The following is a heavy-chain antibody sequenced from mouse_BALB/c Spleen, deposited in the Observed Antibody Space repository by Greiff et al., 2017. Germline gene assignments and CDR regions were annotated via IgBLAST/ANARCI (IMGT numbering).Heavy chain of an antibody. V-gene: IGHV1-9*01. CDR2: ILPGSGST. CDR1: GYTFSSYW. CDR3: ARRGSLLRPYWYFDV. D-gene: IGHD1-2*01. J-gene: IGHJ1*01. Sequence: VQLQQSGAELMKPGASVKISCKATGYTFSSYWIEWVKQRPGHGLEWIGEILPGSGSTNYNEKFKGKATFTADTSSNTAYMQLSSLTSEDSAVYYCARRGSLLRPYWYFDVWGAGTTVTVSS.